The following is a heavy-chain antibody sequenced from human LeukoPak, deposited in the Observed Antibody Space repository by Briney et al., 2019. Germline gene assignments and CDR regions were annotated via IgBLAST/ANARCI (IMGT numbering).Heavy chain of an antibody. V-gene: IGHV3-30-3*01. CDR1: GFTFSSYA. CDR2: ISYDGSNK. D-gene: IGHD6-13*01. Sequence: GGSLRLSCAASGFTFSSYAMHWVRQAPGKGLEWVAVISYDGSNKYYADSVKGRFTISRDNAKNSLYLQMNSLRAEDTAVYYCARDSQQPLWGQGTLVTVSS. J-gene: IGHJ4*02. CDR3: ARDSQQPL.